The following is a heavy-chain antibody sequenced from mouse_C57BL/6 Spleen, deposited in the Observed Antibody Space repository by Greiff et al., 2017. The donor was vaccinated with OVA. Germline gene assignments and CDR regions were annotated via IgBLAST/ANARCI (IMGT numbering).Heavy chain of an antibody. V-gene: IGHV1-81*01. Sequence: QVQLQQSGAELARPGASVKLSCKASGYTFTSYGISWVKQRTGQGLEWIGEIYPRSGNTYYNEKFKGKATLTADKSSSTAYMELRRLTSEDSADYYGGRSRYGSSCYFDDWGQGTTLTVSS. D-gene: IGHD1-1*01. J-gene: IGHJ2*01. CDR2: IYPRSGNT. CDR1: GYTFTSYG. CDR3: GRSRYGSSCYFDD.